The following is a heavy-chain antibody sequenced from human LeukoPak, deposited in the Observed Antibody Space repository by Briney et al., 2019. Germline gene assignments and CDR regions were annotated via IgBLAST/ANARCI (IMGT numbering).Heavy chain of an antibody. J-gene: IGHJ5*02. CDR2: IYSGGST. CDR1: GFTVSSNY. CDR3: ARGHKYYYDSSGVWFDP. Sequence: GGSLRLSCAASGFTVSSNYMSWVRQAPGKGLEWVSVIYSGGSTYYADSVKGRFTISRDNSKNTLYLQMNSLRAEDTAVYYCARGHKYYYDSSGVWFDPWGQGTLVTVSS. V-gene: IGHV3-66*01. D-gene: IGHD3-22*01.